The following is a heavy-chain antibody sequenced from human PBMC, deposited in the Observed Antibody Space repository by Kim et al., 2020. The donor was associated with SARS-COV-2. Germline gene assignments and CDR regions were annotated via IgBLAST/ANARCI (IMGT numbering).Heavy chain of an antibody. CDR2: ISYDGSNK. Sequence: GGSLRLSCAASGFTFSSYAMHWVRQAPGKGLEWVAVISYDGSNKYYADSVKGRFTISRDNSKNTLYLQMNSLRAEDTAVYYCARRRAWIYYYGMDVWGQGATVTVSS. D-gene: IGHD5-12*01. J-gene: IGHJ6*02. V-gene: IGHV3-30-3*01. CDR1: GFTFSSYA. CDR3: ARRRAWIYYYGMDV.